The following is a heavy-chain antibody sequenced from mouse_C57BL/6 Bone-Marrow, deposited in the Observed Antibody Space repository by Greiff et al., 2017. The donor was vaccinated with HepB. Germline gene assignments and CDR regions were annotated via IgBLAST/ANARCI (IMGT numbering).Heavy chain of an antibody. Sequence: EVKLMESGGGLVQPGGSLKLSCAASGFTFSDYYMYWVRQTPEKRLEWVAYISNGGGSTYYPDTVKGRFTISRDNAKNTLYLQMSRLKSEDTAMYYCARHLYYDYYYYAMDDWGQGTSVTVSS. D-gene: IGHD2-4*01. CDR2: ISNGGGST. CDR1: GFTFSDYY. V-gene: IGHV5-12*01. CDR3: ARHLYYDYYYYAMDD. J-gene: IGHJ4*01.